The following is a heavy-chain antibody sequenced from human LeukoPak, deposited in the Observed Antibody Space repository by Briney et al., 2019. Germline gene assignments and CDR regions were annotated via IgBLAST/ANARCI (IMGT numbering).Heavy chain of an antibody. Sequence: GGSLRLSCAASGFTFSTSWMSWVRQAPGKGLEWVANIKEDGSEKWYMGSVKGRFTISRDNAKNSLYLQMNSLRAGDTAVFYCAKGDYFDYWGQGTLVTVSS. CDR1: GFTFSTSW. D-gene: IGHD3-16*01. CDR2: IKEDGSEK. CDR3: AKGDYFDY. V-gene: IGHV3-7*01. J-gene: IGHJ4*02.